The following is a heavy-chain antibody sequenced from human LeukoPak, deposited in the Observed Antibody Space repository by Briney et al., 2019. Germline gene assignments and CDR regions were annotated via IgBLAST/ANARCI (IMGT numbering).Heavy chain of an antibody. Sequence: GASVKVSCKASGYTFAGYYMHWVRQAPGQGLEWMGWINPNSGGTNYAQKFQGRVTMTRDTSISTAYMELSRLRSDDTAVYYCARDASIAVAGNVYFDYWGQGTLVTVSS. CDR3: ARDASIAVAGNVYFDY. D-gene: IGHD6-19*01. CDR1: GYTFAGYY. CDR2: INPNSGGT. V-gene: IGHV1-2*02. J-gene: IGHJ4*02.